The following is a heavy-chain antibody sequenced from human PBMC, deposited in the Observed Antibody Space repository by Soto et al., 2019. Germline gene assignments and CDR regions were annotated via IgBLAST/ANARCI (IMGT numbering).Heavy chain of an antibody. CDR3: ARDHKWGFDF. Sequence: GGSLRLSCVASGFTFSSYSMNWVRQAPGKGLEWVSYIRTSTSTIYYADSVKGRFTISTDSAKNSLFLQMDSLRAEDTAVYYCARDHKWGFDFWGQGALVTVSS. CDR2: IRTSTSTI. V-gene: IGHV3-48*01. D-gene: IGHD1-26*01. CDR1: GFTFSSYS. J-gene: IGHJ4*02.